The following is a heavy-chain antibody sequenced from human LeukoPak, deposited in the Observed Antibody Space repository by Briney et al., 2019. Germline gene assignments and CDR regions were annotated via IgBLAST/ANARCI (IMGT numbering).Heavy chain of an antibody. V-gene: IGHV4-59*01. D-gene: IGHD1-1*01. J-gene: IGHJ6*03. CDR1: GASFSTNY. CDR3: ARLYQQSKWKYYYYYMDV. Sequence: TSETLSLTCSVPGASFSTNYWSWIRQPPGRGLEWIGYVFDSGSTNYNPSLKSRVTISVDTSTKQFSLRLSSVTAADTAVYYCARLYQQSKWKYYYYYMDVWGKGTAVTVSS. CDR2: VFDSGST.